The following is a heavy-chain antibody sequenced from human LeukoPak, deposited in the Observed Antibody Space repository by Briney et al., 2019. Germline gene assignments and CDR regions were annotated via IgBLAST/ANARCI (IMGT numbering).Heavy chain of an antibody. V-gene: IGHV4-34*01. CDR1: GGSFSGYY. J-gene: IGHJ6*03. CDR2: INHSGST. CDR3: ARGSIVVVPGYYYMDV. Sequence: PSETLALTCAVYGGSFSGYYRSWIRQPPGKGLEWIGEINHSGSTNYKPSLKSRVTISVDTSKNQFSLKLSSVTAADTAVYYCARGSIVVVPGYYYMDVWGKGTTVTVSS. D-gene: IGHD2-2*01.